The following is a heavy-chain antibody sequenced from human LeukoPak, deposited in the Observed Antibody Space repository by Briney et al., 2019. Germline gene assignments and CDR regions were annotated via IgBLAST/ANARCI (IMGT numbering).Heavy chain of an antibody. Sequence: GASVKVSCKASGYTFTSYAMNWVRQAPGQGLEWMGWINTNTGTPTYAQGFTGRFVSSLDTSFNTAYLQISSLKAEDTAVYYCARTKQQLRNWFDPWGQGTLVTVSS. J-gene: IGHJ5*02. V-gene: IGHV7-4-1*02. D-gene: IGHD6-13*01. CDR3: ARTKQQLRNWFDP. CDR2: INTNTGTP. CDR1: GYTFTSYA.